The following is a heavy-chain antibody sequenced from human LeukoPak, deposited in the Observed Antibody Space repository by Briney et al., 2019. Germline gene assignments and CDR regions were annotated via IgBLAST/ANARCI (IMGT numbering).Heavy chain of an antibody. V-gene: IGHV4-39*02. CDR3: ASSGPVLRYFDWLSKLQHFDY. CDR2: IFHDGST. J-gene: IGHJ4*02. Sequence: SETLSLTCNVSGASINSILYYWGWIRQPPGKGLEWIGNIFHDGSTYFNPSLKSRVSLSVDTSKRYFSLKLSSVTAADTAVYYCASSGPVLRYFDWLSKLQHFDYWGQGTLVTVSS. D-gene: IGHD3-9*01. CDR1: GASINSILYY.